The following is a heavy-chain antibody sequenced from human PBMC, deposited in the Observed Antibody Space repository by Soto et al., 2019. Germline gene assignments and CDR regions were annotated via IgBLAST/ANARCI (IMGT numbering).Heavy chain of an antibody. CDR1: GYTFTNFG. V-gene: IGHV1-18*01. J-gene: IGHJ4*02. D-gene: IGHD2-21*02. CDR3: ARGVTPIDY. CDR2: ISAYNGNT. Sequence: QVQLVQSGAEVKKPGASVKVSCKASGYTFTNFGISWVRQAPGQGLEWMGWISAYNGNTKYAQNFQGRVNMTTDTATRTAYMELRSLRSDATAVYYCARGVTPIDYCGQRTLVTVSS.